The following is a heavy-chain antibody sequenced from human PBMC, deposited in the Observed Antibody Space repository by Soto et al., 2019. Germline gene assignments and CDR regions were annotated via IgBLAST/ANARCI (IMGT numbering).Heavy chain of an antibody. J-gene: IGHJ4*02. D-gene: IGHD2-15*01. CDR1: GFTFSNAW. CDR2: IKSKTDGGTT. Sequence: GGSLRLSCAASGFTFSNAWMNWVRQAPGKGLEWVGRIKSKTDGGTTDYAAPVKGRFTISRDDSKHTLYLQMNSLKTEDTAVYYCTTDPNCSGGSCPFDYWGQGTLVTVSS. V-gene: IGHV3-15*07. CDR3: TTDPNCSGGSCPFDY.